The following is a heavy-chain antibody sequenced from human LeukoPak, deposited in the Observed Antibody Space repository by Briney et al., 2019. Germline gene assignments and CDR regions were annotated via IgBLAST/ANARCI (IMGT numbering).Heavy chain of an antibody. D-gene: IGHD3-3*01. CDR2: IYYSGST. CDR1: GGSISSSSYY. V-gene: IGHV4-39*07. CDR3: AALNRITIFGVPHTPFDY. Sequence: SETLPLTCTVSGGSISSSSYYWGWIRQPPGKGLEWIGSIYYSGSTYYNPSLKSRVTISVDTSKNQFSLKLSSVTAADAAVYYCAALNRITIFGVPHTPFDYWGQGTLVTVSS. J-gene: IGHJ4*02.